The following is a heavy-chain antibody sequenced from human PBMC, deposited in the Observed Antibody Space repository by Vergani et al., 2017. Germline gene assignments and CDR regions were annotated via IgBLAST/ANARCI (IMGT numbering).Heavy chain of an antibody. V-gene: IGHV3-30*18. CDR3: AKAGSVTSGSLQYNFYMDV. Sequence: QVHLVESGGGVVQPGRSLRLSCVVSGFTSSYYGMHWVRQAPGKGLEGVAVISYDGTQKYYADSVKVRFTISRDNSKSTLYLPMNSLRTQDTAVYYCAKAGSVTSGSLQYNFYMDVWGKGTTVTVS. CDR2: ISYDGTQK. D-gene: IGHD3-10*01. J-gene: IGHJ6*03. CDR1: GFTSSYYG.